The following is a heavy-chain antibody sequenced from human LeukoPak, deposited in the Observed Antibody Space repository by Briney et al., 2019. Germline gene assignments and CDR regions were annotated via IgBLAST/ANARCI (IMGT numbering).Heavy chain of an antibody. V-gene: IGHV4-61*02. D-gene: IGHD1-26*01. Sequence: SETLSLTCTVSGGSISSGSYYWSWIRQPPGKGLEWIGRIYTSGSTNYNPSLKSRVTISVDTSKNQFSLKLSSVTAADTAVYYCARTYSGSPQYFQHWGQGTLVTVSS. CDR3: ARTYSGSPQYFQH. CDR2: IYTSGST. CDR1: GGSISSGSYY. J-gene: IGHJ1*01.